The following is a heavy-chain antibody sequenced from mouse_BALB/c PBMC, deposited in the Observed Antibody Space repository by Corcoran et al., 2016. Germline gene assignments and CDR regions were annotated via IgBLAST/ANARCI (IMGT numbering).Heavy chain of an antibody. CDR3: ARVDGNYWAMDY. D-gene: IGHD2-1*01. Sequence: DVQLQESGPGLVKPSQSLSLTCSVTDYSITSGYYWNWIRQFPGNKLEWMGYISYDGSNNYNPSLKNRISITRDTSKNQFFLKLNSVTTEDTATYYCARVDGNYWAMDYWGQGTSVTVSS. J-gene: IGHJ4*01. CDR1: DYSITSGYY. V-gene: IGHV3-6*02. CDR2: ISYDGSN.